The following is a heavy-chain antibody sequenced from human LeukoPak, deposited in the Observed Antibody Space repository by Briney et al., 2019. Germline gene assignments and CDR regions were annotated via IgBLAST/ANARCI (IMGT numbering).Heavy chain of an antibody. CDR2: IYYTGST. D-gene: IGHD4-23*01. CDR3: TRVGGGGNTIIDC. Sequence: PSETLSLTCTVSGGSISSDTYCWGWIRQPPGKGLEWIASIYYTGSTYYNPSLKSRVTMSVDTSKRQFSLKLSSVTAADTAVYYCTRVGGGGNTIIDCWGQGTLVTVSS. CDR1: GGSISSDTYC. V-gene: IGHV4-39*01. J-gene: IGHJ4*02.